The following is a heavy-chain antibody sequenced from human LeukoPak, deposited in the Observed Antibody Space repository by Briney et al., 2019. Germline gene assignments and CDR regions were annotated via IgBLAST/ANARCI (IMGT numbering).Heavy chain of an antibody. CDR1: DGSINSYY. Sequence: SETLSLTCSVSDGSINSYYWNWIRRPPGKGLEWIGYIYYNGNTNYSPSLKSRVAMSVDTSKNLFSLKLSSVTAADTAVYYCARGPMLSSGYYYVFQHWGQGTLVTVSS. D-gene: IGHD3-22*01. J-gene: IGHJ1*01. CDR2: IYYNGNT. CDR3: ARGPMLSSGYYYVFQH. V-gene: IGHV4-59*12.